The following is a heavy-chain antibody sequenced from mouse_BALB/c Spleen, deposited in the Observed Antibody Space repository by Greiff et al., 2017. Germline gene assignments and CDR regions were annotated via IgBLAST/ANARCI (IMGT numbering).Heavy chain of an antibody. CDR3: ARDRAARATFAY. Sequence: EVKVVESGGGLVKPGGSLKLSCAASGFTFSDYYMYWVRQTPEKRLEWVATISDGGSYTYYPDSVKGRFTISRDNAKNNLYLQMSSLKSEDTAMYYCARDRAARATFAYWGQGTLVTVSA. J-gene: IGHJ3*01. V-gene: IGHV5-4*02. CDR2: ISDGGSYT. D-gene: IGHD3-1*01. CDR1: GFTFSDYY.